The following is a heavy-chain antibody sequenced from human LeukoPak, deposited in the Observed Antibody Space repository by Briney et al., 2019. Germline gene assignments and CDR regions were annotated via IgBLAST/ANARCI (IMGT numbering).Heavy chain of an antibody. Sequence: ASVKVSCKASGYTFTGYYMHWVRQAPGQGLEWMGRINPNSGGTSYAQKFQGRVTMTRDTSISTAYMELSRLRSDDTAVYYCASLSIVVVPAATGLDVWGQGTTVTVSS. CDR3: ASLSIVVVPAATGLDV. CDR2: INPNSGGT. V-gene: IGHV1-2*06. CDR1: GYTFTGYY. J-gene: IGHJ6*02. D-gene: IGHD2-2*01.